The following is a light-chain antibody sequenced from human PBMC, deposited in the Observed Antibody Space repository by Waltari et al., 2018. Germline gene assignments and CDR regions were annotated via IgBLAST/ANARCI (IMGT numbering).Light chain of an antibody. J-gene: IGLJ3*02. V-gene: IGLV1-51*01. Sequence: QSVLTQPPSVSAAPGQKVTISCSGSSSNIGNKYVSWYQQPPGTAPKLLIYDNNKRPSGIPDRFSGSKSGTSATLDITGLQTGDEADYHCGTWDSSLSTGVFGGGTKLTVL. CDR1: SSNIGNKY. CDR3: GTWDSSLSTGV. CDR2: DNN.